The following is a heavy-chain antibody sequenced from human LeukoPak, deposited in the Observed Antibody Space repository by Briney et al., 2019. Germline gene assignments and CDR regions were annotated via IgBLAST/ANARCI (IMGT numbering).Heavy chain of an antibody. D-gene: IGHD6-13*01. CDR1: GFTFSSYA. V-gene: IGHV3-23*01. Sequence: GGPLRLSCAASGFTFSSYAMSWVRQAPGKGLEWVSSMSGSGGTTYYADSVKGRFAISRDNSKNTLYLQMSSLRTEDTALYYCAKVQQLATIYYFDYWGQGSLVTVSS. CDR2: MSGSGGTT. CDR3: AKVQQLATIYYFDY. J-gene: IGHJ4*02.